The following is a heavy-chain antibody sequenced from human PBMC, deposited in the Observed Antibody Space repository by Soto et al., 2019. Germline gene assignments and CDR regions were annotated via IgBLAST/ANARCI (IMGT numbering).Heavy chain of an antibody. J-gene: IGHJ4*02. CDR2: MYHGGRT. D-gene: IGHD2-8*01. CDR1: GDSVTNYF. V-gene: IGHV4-59*02. Sequence: SATLSLTCTVSGDSVTNYFWSWMRQPPAQGLEWIGHMYHGGRTNYSPSLKSRVTMSLDSSRNQFSLNLSSVTAADTAVYFCARDPGYCTNGVCPIFDFWGQG. CDR3: ARDPGYCTNGVCPIFDF.